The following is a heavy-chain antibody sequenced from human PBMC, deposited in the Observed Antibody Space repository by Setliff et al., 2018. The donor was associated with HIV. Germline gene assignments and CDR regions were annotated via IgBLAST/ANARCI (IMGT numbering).Heavy chain of an antibody. V-gene: IGHV1-2*06. CDR2: FNPNSGVT. CDR3: AREPQGDFWSGYSSRGLDY. J-gene: IGHJ4*02. Sequence: GASLKVSCKASGFIFTDCQIHWVRQAPGQGLEWMGRFNPNSGVTSSPQNFQGRVTMTRDTSINTAYMELSRLTSDDTAFYYCAREPQGDFWSGYSSRGLDYWGQGTLVTVS. CDR1: GFIFTDCQ. D-gene: IGHD3-3*01.